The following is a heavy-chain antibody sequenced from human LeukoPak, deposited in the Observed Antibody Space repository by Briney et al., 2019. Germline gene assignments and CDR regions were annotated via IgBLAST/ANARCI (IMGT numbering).Heavy chain of an antibody. CDR3: ARRKKWELHADY. J-gene: IGHJ4*02. D-gene: IGHD1-26*01. Sequence: PAASVKVSCKASGYTFTSCDINWVRQATGQGLEWMGWMNPNSGNTGYAQKFQGRVTMTRNTSISTAYMELSSLRSEDTAVYYCARRKKWELHADYWGQGTLVTVSS. CDR1: GYTFTSCD. CDR2: MNPNSGNT. V-gene: IGHV1-8*01.